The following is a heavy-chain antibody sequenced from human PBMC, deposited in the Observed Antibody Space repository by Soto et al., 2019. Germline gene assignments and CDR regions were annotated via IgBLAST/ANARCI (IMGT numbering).Heavy chain of an antibody. CDR1: GFLFDDFA. V-gene: IGHV3-30*18. J-gene: IGHJ6*02. CDR2: ILYDGTNT. Sequence: PGGSLRLSCTGSGFLFDDFAMNCVRQAPGKGLEWVAVILYDGTNTYYADSVKGRFTISRDNSKNTLYLEMNSLRPEDTAVYHCAKSRDGYSFYYFYGLDVWGQGTTVTVSS. D-gene: IGHD4-4*01. CDR3: AKSRDGYSFYYFYGLDV.